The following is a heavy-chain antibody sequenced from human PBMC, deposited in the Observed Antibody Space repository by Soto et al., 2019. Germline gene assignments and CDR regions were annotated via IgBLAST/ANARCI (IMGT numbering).Heavy chain of an antibody. J-gene: IGHJ5*02. CDR1: GGSFSGYY. CDR2: INHSGST. Sequence: SETLSLTCAVYGGSFSGYYWSWIRQPPGKGLEWIGEINHSGSTNYNPSLKSRVTISGDTSKNQFSLKLSSVTAADTAGYYCARARIYYYGSGSYYNLNWFDPWGQGTLVTVSS. CDR3: ARARIYYYGSGSYYNLNWFDP. V-gene: IGHV4-34*01. D-gene: IGHD3-10*01.